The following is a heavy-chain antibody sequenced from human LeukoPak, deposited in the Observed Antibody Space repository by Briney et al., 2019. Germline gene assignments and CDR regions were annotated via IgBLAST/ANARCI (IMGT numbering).Heavy chain of an antibody. D-gene: IGHD5-18*01. V-gene: IGHV1-8*01. CDR2: MNPNSGNT. Sequence: ASVKVSCKASGYTFTSYDINWVRQATGQGLEWMGWMNPNSGNTGYAQKFQGRVTMTRNTSISTAYMELSSLRSEDTAVYYCARHPIYSYDLDYYYGMDVWGQGTTVTVSS. CDR3: ARHPIYSYDLDYYYGMDV. CDR1: GYTFTSYD. J-gene: IGHJ6*02.